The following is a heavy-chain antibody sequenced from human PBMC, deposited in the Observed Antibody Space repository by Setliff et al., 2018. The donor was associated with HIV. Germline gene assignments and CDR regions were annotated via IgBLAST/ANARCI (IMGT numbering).Heavy chain of an antibody. CDR3: ARDDADTAMVIAFDI. J-gene: IGHJ3*02. D-gene: IGHD5-18*01. Sequence: ASVKVSCKASGYTFTSYGISWVRQAPGRGLEWMGRISAYSGNTNYAQKIQGRVTMTTDTSTSTAYMELRSLRSDDTAVYYCARDDADTAMVIAFDIWGQGTMVTVSS. CDR2: ISAYSGNT. V-gene: IGHV1-18*01. CDR1: GYTFTSYG.